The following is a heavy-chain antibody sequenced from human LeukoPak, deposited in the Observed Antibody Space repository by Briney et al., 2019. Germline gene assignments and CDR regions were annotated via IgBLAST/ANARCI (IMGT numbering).Heavy chain of an antibody. CDR3: AGGYCSSTSCYIGGRGYYYYGMDV. D-gene: IGHD2-2*02. CDR1: GGSFSGYY. V-gene: IGHV4-34*01. CDR2: INQSGST. Sequence: SETLSLTCVVYGGSFSGYYWTWIRQPPGKGLEWIGEINQSGSTNYNPSLKSRVTISVDTSKNQFSLKLSSVTAADTAVYYCAGGYCSSTSCYIGGRGYYYYGMDVWGQGTTVTASS. J-gene: IGHJ6*02.